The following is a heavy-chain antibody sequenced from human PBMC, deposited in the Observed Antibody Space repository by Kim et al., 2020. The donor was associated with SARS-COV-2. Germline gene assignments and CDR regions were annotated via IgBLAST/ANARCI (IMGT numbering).Heavy chain of an antibody. CDR1: GFTFRNYA. CDR3: AKHNVSGNYCYWFDP. J-gene: IGHJ5*02. CDR2: ISDSGRST. Sequence: GGSLRLSCAASGFTFRNYAMSWVRQAPGKGLEWVSGISDSGRSTYYADSVKGRFTIFRDNSKNTLYLQMNSLRAEDTAVYYCAKHNVSGNYCYWFDPWGPGALGSVSS. V-gene: IGHV3-23*01. D-gene: IGHD3-10*01.